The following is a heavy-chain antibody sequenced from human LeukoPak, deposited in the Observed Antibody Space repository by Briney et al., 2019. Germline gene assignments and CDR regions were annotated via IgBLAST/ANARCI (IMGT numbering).Heavy chain of an antibody. CDR2: INLNSGGT. CDR1: GYTFTGYY. V-gene: IGHV1-2*02. CDR3: ASDWGLSQLEYCSNTNCYMGAFDI. D-gene: IGHD2-2*02. Sequence: ASVKVSCKASGYTFTGYYMHWVRQAPGQGLEWMGWINLNSGGTNYAQKFQGRVTMTRDTSISTAYMELSRLRSDDTAVYYCASDWGLSQLEYCSNTNCYMGAFDIWGQGTMVTVSS. J-gene: IGHJ3*02.